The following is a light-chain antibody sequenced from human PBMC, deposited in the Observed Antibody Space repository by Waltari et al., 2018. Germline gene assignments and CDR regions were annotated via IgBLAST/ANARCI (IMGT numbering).Light chain of an antibody. V-gene: IGKV3-15*01. CDR3: QQYNNWPPT. J-gene: IGKJ5*01. CDR2: GAS. CDR1: QSVSSN. Sequence: EIVMTQYTETLTVSTGERATISCRASQSVSSNLAWYQQKPGQAPRLLIYGASTRATGIPARFSGSGSGTEFTLTISSLQSEDFAVYYCQQYNNWPPTFGQGTRLEIK.